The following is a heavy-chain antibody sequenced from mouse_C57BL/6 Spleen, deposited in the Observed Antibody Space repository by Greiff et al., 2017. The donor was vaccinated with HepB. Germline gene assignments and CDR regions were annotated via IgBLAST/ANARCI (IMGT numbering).Heavy chain of an antibody. V-gene: IGHV14-4*01. J-gene: IGHJ1*03. D-gene: IGHD2-14*01. CDR1: GFNIKDDY. Sequence: EVQLQESGAELVRPGASVKLSCTASGFNIKDDYMHWVKQRPEQGLEWIGWIDPENGDTEYAAKFQGKATITADTSSNTAYLQLSSLTSEDTAVYYCTTYRGYFDVWGTGTTVTVSS. CDR3: TTYRGYFDV. CDR2: IDPENGDT.